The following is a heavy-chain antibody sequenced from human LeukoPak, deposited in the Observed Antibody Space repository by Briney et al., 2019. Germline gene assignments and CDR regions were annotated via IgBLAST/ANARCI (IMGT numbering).Heavy chain of an antibody. J-gene: IGHJ4*02. CDR1: GGSISSGGYY. Sequence: SQTLSLTCTVSGGSISSGGYYWSWIRQHPGKGLEWIGYIYYSGSTYYNPSLKSRVTISVDTSKNQFSLKLSSVTAADTAVYYCAGSYVDTAMAAGYWGQGTLVTVSS. CDR2: IYYSGST. D-gene: IGHD5-18*01. V-gene: IGHV4-31*03. CDR3: AGSYVDTAMAAGY.